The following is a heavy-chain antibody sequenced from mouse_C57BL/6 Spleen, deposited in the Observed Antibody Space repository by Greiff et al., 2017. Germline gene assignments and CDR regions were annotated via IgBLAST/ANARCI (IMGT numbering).Heavy chain of an antibody. D-gene: IGHD1-1*01. CDR1: GYTFTDYY. CDR2: INPSNGGT. Sequence: DVLLVESGPVLVKPGASVKMSCKASGYTFTDYYMNWVKQSHGKSLEWIGVINPSNGGTSYNQKFKGKATLTVDKSSSTAYMELNSLTSEDSAVYYCARTTTPQEGFAYWGQGTLVTVSA. CDR3: ARTTTPQEGFAY. J-gene: IGHJ3*01. V-gene: IGHV1-19*01.